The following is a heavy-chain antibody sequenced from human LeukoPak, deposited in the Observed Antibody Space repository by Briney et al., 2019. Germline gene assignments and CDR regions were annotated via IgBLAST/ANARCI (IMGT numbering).Heavy chain of an antibody. Sequence: PVGSLRLSSAASGFTVSSNYMSWVRHPPGNRLEGVSLIYSDDTSLYAESAKRRFTISRDISKNTLYLQMNSLRAEDTAMYYCARRAGGYSHPYDYWGQGILVTVSS. CDR1: GFTVSSNY. V-gene: IGHV3-53*01. CDR3: ARRAGGYSHPYDY. CDR2: IYSDDTS. D-gene: IGHD4-23*01. J-gene: IGHJ4*02.